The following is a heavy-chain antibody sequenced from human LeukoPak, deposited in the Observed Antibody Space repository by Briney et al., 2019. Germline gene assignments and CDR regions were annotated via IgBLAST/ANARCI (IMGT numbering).Heavy chain of an antibody. D-gene: IGHD3-10*01. J-gene: IGHJ6*02. V-gene: IGHV1-69*13. CDR3: ARDPITMVRGVPYYYYGMDV. CDR1: GGTFSSYA. CDR2: IIPIFGTA. Sequence: GASVKVSCKASGGTFSSYAISWVRQAPGQGLEWMGEIIPIFGTANYAQKFQGRVTITADESTSTAYMELSSLRSEDTAVYYCARDPITMVRGVPYYYYGMDVWGQGTTVTVSS.